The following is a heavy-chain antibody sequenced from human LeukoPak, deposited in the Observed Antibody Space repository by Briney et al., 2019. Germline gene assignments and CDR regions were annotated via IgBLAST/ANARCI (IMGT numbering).Heavy chain of an antibody. CDR2: IRATAGTT. D-gene: IGHD5-12*01. CDR1: GFTFSSYA. J-gene: IGHJ4*02. CDR3: AKGGYTSHYDY. Sequence: GGSLRLSCAASGFTFSSYAMTWVRQAPGKGLQGVSTIRATAGTTYYADSVQGRFTISRDNSKNTVFLQMNSLRAEDTAVYYCAKGGYTSHYDYWGQGTLVTVSS. V-gene: IGHV3-23*01.